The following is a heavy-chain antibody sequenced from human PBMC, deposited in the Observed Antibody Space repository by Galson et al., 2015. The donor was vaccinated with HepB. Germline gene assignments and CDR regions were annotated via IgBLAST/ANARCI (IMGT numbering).Heavy chain of an antibody. D-gene: IGHD6-19*01. V-gene: IGHV3-11*06. Sequence: LRLSCAASGFTFSDYYMNWIRQAPGKGLEWVSYISSSGTYTHYADSVKGRFTISRDNAKNSLYLQMNSLRAEDTAVYYCARESGYSSSIGAFDIWGQGTMVTVSS. J-gene: IGHJ3*02. CDR1: GFTFSDYY. CDR3: ARESGYSSSIGAFDI. CDR2: ISSSGTYT.